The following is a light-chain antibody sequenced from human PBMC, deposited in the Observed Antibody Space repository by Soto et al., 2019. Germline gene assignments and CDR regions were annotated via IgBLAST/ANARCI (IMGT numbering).Light chain of an antibody. Sequence: EIVRTQSPATLSVSPGERATLSCRASQSVSSNLAWYQQKPGQAPRLLFYGASTRATGVPARFSATGSGTDFTLTISRPEPEDFAVYYCQQYGSSPYTFGLGTRLEIK. CDR3: QQYGSSPYT. V-gene: IGKV3-15*01. CDR1: QSVSSN. CDR2: GAS. J-gene: IGKJ5*01.